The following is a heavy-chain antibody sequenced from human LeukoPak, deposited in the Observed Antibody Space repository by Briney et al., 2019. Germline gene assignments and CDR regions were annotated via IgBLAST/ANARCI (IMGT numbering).Heavy chain of an antibody. CDR2: IYPGDSDT. CDR1: GYSFTSYW. V-gene: IGHV5-51*01. D-gene: IGHD3-22*01. Sequence: LGESLKISCKGSGYSFTSYWIGWVRQMPGKGLEWMGIIYPGDSDTRYSPSFQGQVTISADKSISTAYLQWSSLKASDTAMYYCARLSGLRLGYYYYGMDVWGQGTTVTVSS. J-gene: IGHJ6*02. CDR3: ARLSGLRLGYYYYGMDV.